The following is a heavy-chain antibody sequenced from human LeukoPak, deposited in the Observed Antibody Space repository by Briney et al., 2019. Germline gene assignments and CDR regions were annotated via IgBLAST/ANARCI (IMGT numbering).Heavy chain of an antibody. J-gene: IGHJ3*02. CDR2: ISAYNGNT. CDR1: GYTFTSYG. CDR3: ARGKERITTPQDAFDI. Sequence: VASVKVSCKASGYTFTSYGISWVRQAPGQGLEWMGWISAYNGNTNYAQRLQGRVTMTTDTSTSTAYMELRSLRSDDTAVYYCARGKERITTPQDAFDIWGQGTMVTVSS. V-gene: IGHV1-18*01. D-gene: IGHD3-3*01.